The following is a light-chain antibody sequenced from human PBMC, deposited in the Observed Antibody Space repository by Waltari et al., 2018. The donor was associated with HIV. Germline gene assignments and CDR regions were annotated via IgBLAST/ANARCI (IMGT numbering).Light chain of an antibody. CDR3: QQSYSTPRT. V-gene: IGKV1-39*01. CDR1: QSITNY. Sequence: VGDRVTITCRASQSITNYLNWYQQKPGKAPRLLIFAGSSLQSGVPARFSGSGSGTDFTLTITSLQAEDFATYYCQQSYSTPRTFGQGTKLDIK. CDR2: AGS. J-gene: IGKJ2*01.